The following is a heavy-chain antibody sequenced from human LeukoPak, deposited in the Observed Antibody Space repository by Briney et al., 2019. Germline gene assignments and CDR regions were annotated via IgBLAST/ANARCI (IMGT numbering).Heavy chain of an antibody. CDR2: ISSSSSYI. J-gene: IGHJ4*02. Sequence: GGSLRLSCAASGFTFNSYSMNWVRQAPGKGLEWVSSISSSSSYIYHADSVKGRFTISRDNAKNSLYLQMNSLRAEDTAVYYCASGPSGSSRWGQGTLVTVSS. D-gene: IGHD1-26*01. CDR3: ASGPSGSSR. V-gene: IGHV3-21*01. CDR1: GFTFNSYS.